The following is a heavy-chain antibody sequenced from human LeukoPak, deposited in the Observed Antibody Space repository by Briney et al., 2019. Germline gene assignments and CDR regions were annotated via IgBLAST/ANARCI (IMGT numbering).Heavy chain of an antibody. CDR3: ARVYSGYDLPGSLANYYFDY. V-gene: IGHV4-4*07. D-gene: IGHD5-12*01. J-gene: IGHJ4*02. Sequence: PPETLSLTCTVSGGSISSYYLSWIRQPAGKGLEWIGRFYSGGSTDYNPSLKSRVTMSVDTSKNQFSLKLSSVTAADTAVYYCARVYSGYDLPGSLANYYFDYWGQGTLVTVSS. CDR1: GGSISSYY. CDR2: FYSGGST.